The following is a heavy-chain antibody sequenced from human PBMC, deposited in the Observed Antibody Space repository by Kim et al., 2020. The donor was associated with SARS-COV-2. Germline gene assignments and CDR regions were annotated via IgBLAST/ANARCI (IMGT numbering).Heavy chain of an antibody. CDR3: AKERGGSYRGYYYGMDV. D-gene: IGHD1-26*01. CDR1: GFTFSSYG. J-gene: IGHJ6*02. V-gene: IGHV3-30*18. Sequence: GGSLRLSCAASGFTFSSYGMHWVRQAPGKGLEWVAVISYDGSNKYYADSVKGRFTISRDNSKNTLYLQMNSLRAEDTAVYYCAKERGGSYRGYYYGMDVWGQGTTVTVSS. CDR2: ISYDGSNK.